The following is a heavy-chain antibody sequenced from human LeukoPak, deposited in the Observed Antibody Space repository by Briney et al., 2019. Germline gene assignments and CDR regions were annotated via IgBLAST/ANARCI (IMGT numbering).Heavy chain of an antibody. J-gene: IGHJ2*01. D-gene: IGHD4-23*01. Sequence: SETLFLTCTVSGGSISSSSYYWGWIRQPPGKGLEWIGSIYYSGSTYYNPSLKSRFTISVDTSKNQFSLKLSSVTAADTAVYFCARGGDYGGNSVVRYFDLWGRGTLVTVSS. CDR2: IYYSGST. CDR1: GGSISSSSYY. V-gene: IGHV4-39*07. CDR3: ARGGDYGGNSVVRYFDL.